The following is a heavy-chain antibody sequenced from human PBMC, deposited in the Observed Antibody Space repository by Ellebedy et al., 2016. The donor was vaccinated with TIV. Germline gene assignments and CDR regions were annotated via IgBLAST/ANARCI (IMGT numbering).Heavy chain of an antibody. Sequence: PGGSLRLSCVASGFTFSDYYMSWTRQAPGKGLEWVSNISTSSRSTKCADSVKGRFTVSRDDAKNSLYLHMNSLKAEDTAVYYCVRTGRPWFDYWGQGTLVTVSS. J-gene: IGHJ4*02. D-gene: IGHD2-8*02. V-gene: IGHV3-11*06. CDR1: GFTFSDYY. CDR3: VRTGRPWFDY. CDR2: ISTSSRST.